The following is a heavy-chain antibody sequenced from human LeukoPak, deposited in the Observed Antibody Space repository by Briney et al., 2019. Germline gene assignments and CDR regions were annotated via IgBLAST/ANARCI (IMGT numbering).Heavy chain of an antibody. J-gene: IGHJ1*01. CDR2: INPNSGGT. CDR1: GYTFTGYY. V-gene: IGHV1-2*02. CDR3: ARYSGSSFHP. D-gene: IGHD6-13*01. Sequence: ASVKVSCKASGYTFTGYYMHWVRQAPGQGLEWMGWINPNSGGTNYAQKFQGRVTMTRDTSISTAYMELSSRRCADPAVYYLARYSGSSFHPWGKGTLVTVSS.